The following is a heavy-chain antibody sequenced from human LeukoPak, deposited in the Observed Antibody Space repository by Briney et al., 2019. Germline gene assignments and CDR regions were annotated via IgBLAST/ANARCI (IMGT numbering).Heavy chain of an antibody. D-gene: IGHD1-14*01. CDR2: ISGSGGST. J-gene: IGHJ6*01. CDR1: VSPTVDTT. CDR3: ARNHDQSSYYCMFV. Sequence: PGGSLRLSPAPSLVSPTVDTTGSGSQAPGKGLGWVSAISGSGGSTYYADSVKGRFTISRDTSKNTLYLQMSSLRAEDTAVYYCARNHDQSSYYCMFVWGQGTTVTVSS. V-gene: IGHV3-23*01.